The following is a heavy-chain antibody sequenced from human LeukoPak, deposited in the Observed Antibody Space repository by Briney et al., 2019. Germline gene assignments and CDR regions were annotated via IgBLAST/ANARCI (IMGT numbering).Heavy chain of an antibody. V-gene: IGHV3-74*01. CDR1: GFTLSSYW. J-gene: IGHJ4*02. D-gene: IGHD5-18*01. Sequence: QSGGSLRLSCAASGFTLSSYWMHWVRQAPGKGLVWVSGIDSDGRSTSYADSVKGRFTISRDPAKNTLFLQMNSLRAEDTAVYYRARDTAPSYWGQGTLVTVSS. CDR3: ARDTAPSY. CDR2: IDSDGRST.